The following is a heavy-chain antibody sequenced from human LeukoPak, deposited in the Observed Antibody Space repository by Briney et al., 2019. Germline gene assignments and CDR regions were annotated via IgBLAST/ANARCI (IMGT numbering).Heavy chain of an antibody. CDR2: INPNSGGT. V-gene: IGHV1-2*02. Sequence: VASVKVSCKASGYTFTGYYMHWVRQAPGQGLEWMGWINPNSGGTNYAQKFQGRVTMTRDTSISTAYMELSRLRSDDTAVYYCARGGTDYDFWSGYPRGWFDPWGQGTLVTVSS. J-gene: IGHJ5*02. D-gene: IGHD3-3*01. CDR3: ARGGTDYDFWSGYPRGWFDP. CDR1: GYTFTGYY.